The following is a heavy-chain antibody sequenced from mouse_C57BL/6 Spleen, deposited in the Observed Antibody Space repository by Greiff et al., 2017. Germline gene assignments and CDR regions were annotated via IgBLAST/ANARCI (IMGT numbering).Heavy chain of an antibody. CDR2: ISGGGGNT. V-gene: IGHV5-9*01. D-gene: IGHD1-1*01. J-gene: IGHJ2*01. Sequence: EVQRVESGGGLVKPGGSLKLSCAASGFTFSSYTMSWVRQTPEKRLEWVATISGGGGNTYYPDSVKGRFTISRDNAKNTLYLQMSSLRSEDTALYYCARHGGSSSYDYFDYWGQGTTLTVSS. CDR3: ARHGGSSSYDYFDY. CDR1: GFTFSSYT.